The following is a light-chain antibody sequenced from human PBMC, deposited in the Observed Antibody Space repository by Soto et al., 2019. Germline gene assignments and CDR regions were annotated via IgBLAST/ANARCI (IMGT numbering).Light chain of an antibody. CDR1: QDINNY. V-gene: IGKV1-27*01. Sequence: IQMTQAPSSLSASVVDRVTITCLASQDINNYLDWYQQKPGKVPKLLIYAASSLQSGVPSRLRGSRYGTELTITVSSLQTEDFATYYCLQDHDASWTFGHGTKVDIK. CDR3: LQDHDASWT. CDR2: AAS. J-gene: IGKJ1*01.